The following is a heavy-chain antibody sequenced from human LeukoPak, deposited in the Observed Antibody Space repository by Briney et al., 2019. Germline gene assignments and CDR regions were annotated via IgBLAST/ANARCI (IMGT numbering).Heavy chain of an antibody. CDR3: ARGDYDYVWGSYRDHWFDP. J-gene: IGHJ5*02. CDR1: GYTFTSYG. D-gene: IGHD3-16*02. Sequence: ASVKVSCKASGYTFTSYGISWVRQAPGQGLEWMGWISAYNGNTNYAQKLQGRVTMTTDTSTSTAYMELRSLRSDDTAVHYCARGDYDYVWGSYRDHWFDPWGQGTLVTVSS. CDR2: ISAYNGNT. V-gene: IGHV1-18*01.